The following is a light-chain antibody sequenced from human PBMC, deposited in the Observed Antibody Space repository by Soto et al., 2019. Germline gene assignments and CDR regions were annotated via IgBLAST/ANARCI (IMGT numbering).Light chain of an antibody. CDR3: QQYKDWPPR. J-gene: IGKJ1*01. V-gene: IGKV3-15*01. CDR2: VAS. CDR1: QSVSSY. Sequence: EMVMTQSPATLSVSPGERATLSCRASQSVSSYLAWYQQKPGQPPRLLIYVASTRAAGIPARFSGSGSGTEFPLTISSLQSEDFAVYYCQQYKDWPPRFGQGAKVELK.